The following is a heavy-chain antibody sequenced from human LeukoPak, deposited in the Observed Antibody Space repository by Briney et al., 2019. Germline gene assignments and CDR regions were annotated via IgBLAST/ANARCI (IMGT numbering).Heavy chain of an antibody. CDR2: ISGSGGST. Sequence: GGSLRLSCAASGFTFSSYGMSWVRQAPGKGLEWVSAISGSGGSTYYADSVKGRFTISRDNSKNTLYLQMNSLRAEDTAVYYCAKDYDIFRGYFDYWGQGALVTVSS. CDR3: AKDYDIFRGYFDY. D-gene: IGHD3-9*01. J-gene: IGHJ4*02. V-gene: IGHV3-23*01. CDR1: GFTFSSYG.